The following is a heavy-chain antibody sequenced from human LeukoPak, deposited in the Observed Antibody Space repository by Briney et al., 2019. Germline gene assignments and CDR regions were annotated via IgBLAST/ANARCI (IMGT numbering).Heavy chain of an antibody. Sequence: SGGSLRLSCAASGFSFSTYGMSWVRQAPGKGLECVSTISAGGASTKYADSVKGRFIISRDNSRNTLDLQMNNVRAEDTAIYFCAKDWGISLAIWYFDLWGRGTLVTVSS. CDR3: AKDWGISLAIWYFDL. CDR1: GFSFSTYG. V-gene: IGHV3-23*01. D-gene: IGHD2-2*02. CDR2: ISAGGAST. J-gene: IGHJ2*01.